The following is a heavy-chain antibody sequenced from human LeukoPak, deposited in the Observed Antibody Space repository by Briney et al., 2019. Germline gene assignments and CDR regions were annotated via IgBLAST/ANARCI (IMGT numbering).Heavy chain of an antibody. CDR2: ISGSGGST. D-gene: IGHD5-24*01. V-gene: IGHV3-23*01. J-gene: IGHJ4*02. CDR1: GFTFSNYG. Sequence: GGSLRLSCAASGFTFSNYGMSWVRQAPGKGLEWVSAISGSGGSTYYADSVKGRFTISRDNSKNTVDLQMYSLTGEDTALYHCAKVRELATILPFDYWGQGSLVTVSS. CDR3: AKVRELATILPFDY.